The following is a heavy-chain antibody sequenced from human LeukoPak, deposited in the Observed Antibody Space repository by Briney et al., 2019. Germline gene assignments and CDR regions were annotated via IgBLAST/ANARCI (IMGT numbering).Heavy chain of an antibody. CDR3: ARGEPEYYDILTGYPLDY. V-gene: IGHV4-34*01. CDR2: INHSGST. Sequence: SETLSLTCAVYGGSFSGYYWSWIRQPPGKGLEWIGEINHSGSTNYNPSLKSRVTISVDTSKNQFSLKLSPVTAADTAVYYCARGEPEYYDILTGYPLDYWGQGTLVTVSS. D-gene: IGHD3-9*01. CDR1: GGSFSGYY. J-gene: IGHJ4*02.